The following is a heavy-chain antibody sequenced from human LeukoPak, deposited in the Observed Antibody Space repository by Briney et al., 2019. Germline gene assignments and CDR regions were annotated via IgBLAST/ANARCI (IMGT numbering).Heavy chain of an antibody. CDR3: ARDQPSKSPLLYYYYGMDV. J-gene: IGHJ6*02. CDR2: ISSSGSTI. Sequence: GGSLRLSCAASGFTFSSYGMNWVRQAPGKGLEWVSYISSSGSTIYYADSVKGRFTISRDNAKNSLYLQMNSLRAEDTAVYYCARDQPSKSPLLYYYYGMDVWGQGTTVTVSS. V-gene: IGHV3-48*03. CDR1: GFTFSSYG.